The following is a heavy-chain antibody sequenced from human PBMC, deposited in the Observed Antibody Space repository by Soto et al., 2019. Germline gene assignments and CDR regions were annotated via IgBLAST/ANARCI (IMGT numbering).Heavy chain of an antibody. CDR1: GYTFTGYY. V-gene: IGHV1-2*04. J-gene: IGHJ6*02. Sequence: ASVKVSCKASGYTFTGYYMHWVRQAPGQGLEWMGWTNPNSGGTNYAQKFQGWVTMTRDTSISTAYMELSRLRSDDTAVYYCARGPSIAAAGTANYYYGMDVWGQGTTVTVSS. D-gene: IGHD6-13*01. CDR2: TNPNSGGT. CDR3: ARGPSIAAAGTANYYYGMDV.